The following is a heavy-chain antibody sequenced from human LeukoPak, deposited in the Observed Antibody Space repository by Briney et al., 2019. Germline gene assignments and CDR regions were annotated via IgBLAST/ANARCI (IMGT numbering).Heavy chain of an antibody. J-gene: IGHJ6*03. CDR1: GFTFSSYA. D-gene: IGHD6-13*01. CDR2: ISGSGDNT. V-gene: IGHV3-23*01. CDR3: AKDGSIAAAGNYYYYYYMDV. Sequence: GGSLRLSCAASGFTFSSYAMGWVSQGPGKGLEWVSSISGSGDNTYYVDSVKGRFTISRDNSKNTLYLQMNSLRAEDTAVYYCAKDGSIAAAGNYYYYYYMDVWGKGTTVTVSS.